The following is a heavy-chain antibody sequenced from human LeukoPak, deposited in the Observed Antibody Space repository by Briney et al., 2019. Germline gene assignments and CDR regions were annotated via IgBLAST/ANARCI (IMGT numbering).Heavy chain of an antibody. V-gene: IGHV1-8*03. CDR3: ARAGTSIAAAGMGSYYYYYMDV. CDR2: MNPNSGNT. J-gene: IGHJ6*03. Sequence: GASVKVSCKASGYTFTSYDINWVRQATGQGLEWMGWMNPNSGNTGYAQKFQGRVTITRNTSISTAYMELSSLRSEDTAVYYCARAGTSIAAAGMGSYYYYYMDVWGKGTTVTVSS. D-gene: IGHD6-13*01. CDR1: GYTFTSYD.